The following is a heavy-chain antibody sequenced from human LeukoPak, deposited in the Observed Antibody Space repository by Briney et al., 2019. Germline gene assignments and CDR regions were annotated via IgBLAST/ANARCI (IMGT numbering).Heavy chain of an antibody. J-gene: IGHJ4*02. CDR2: IYHSGST. CDR3: AREGYSYGYDY. V-gene: IGHV4-38-2*02. D-gene: IGHD5-18*01. CDR1: GYSISSGYY. Sequence: SETLSLTCAVSGYSISSGYYWGWIRQPPGKGLEWIGSIYHSGSTNYNPSLKSRVTISVDTSKNQFSLKLSSVTAADTAVYYCAREGYSYGYDYWGQGTLVTVSS.